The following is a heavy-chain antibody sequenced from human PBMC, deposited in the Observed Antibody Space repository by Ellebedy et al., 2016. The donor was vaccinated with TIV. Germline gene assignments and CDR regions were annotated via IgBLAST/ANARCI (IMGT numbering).Heavy chain of an antibody. J-gene: IGHJ3*02. V-gene: IGHV4-59*01. CDR1: GDSISSYY. Sequence: MPSETLSLTCTVSGDSISSYYWSWIRQPPGKGLEWIGHIYYSGGAKYNPSLKSRVTISIDPSKNQFSLKLSSVTAADTAVYYCARSYKRTARNAFDRWGQGTMVTVSS. D-gene: IGHD1-14*01. CDR2: IYYSGGA. CDR3: ARSYKRTARNAFDR.